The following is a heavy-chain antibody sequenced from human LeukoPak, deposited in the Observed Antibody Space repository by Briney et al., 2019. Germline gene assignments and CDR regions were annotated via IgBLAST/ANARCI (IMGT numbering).Heavy chain of an antibody. Sequence: SETLSLTCAVYGGSFSGYYWSWIRQPPGKGLEWIGEINHSGSTNYNPSLKSRVTLSLDSSKSQFALKVTSVTAADTAVYYCARGKSAGSYWARVAFDIWGQGTMVTVSS. CDR3: ARGKSAGSYWARVAFDI. CDR1: GGSFSGYY. D-gene: IGHD3-10*01. CDR2: INHSGST. V-gene: IGHV4-34*01. J-gene: IGHJ3*02.